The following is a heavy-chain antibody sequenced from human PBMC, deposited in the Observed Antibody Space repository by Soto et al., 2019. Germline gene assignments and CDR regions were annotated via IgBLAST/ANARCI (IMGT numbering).Heavy chain of an antibody. CDR3: ARDFRYCSGGSCYSLPYYYMHV. CDR1: GFSFSTYS. Sequence: GGSLRLSCAASGFSFSTYSMNWVRQAPGMGLEWVSFISGSGDATYYADSVKGRFTISRDNSKNTLYLQMNSLRAEDTAVYYCARDFRYCSGGSCYSLPYYYMHVWGKGTTVTVSS. V-gene: IGHV3-23*01. J-gene: IGHJ6*03. CDR2: ISGSGDAT. D-gene: IGHD2-15*01.